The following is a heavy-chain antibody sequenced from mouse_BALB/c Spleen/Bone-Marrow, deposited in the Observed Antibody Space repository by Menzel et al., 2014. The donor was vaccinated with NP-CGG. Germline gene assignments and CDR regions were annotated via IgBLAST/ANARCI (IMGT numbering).Heavy chain of an antibody. CDR2: ISSGGSYI. CDR1: GFTFXSYA. Sequence: EVMLVESGGGLVKPGGSLKLSCAASGFTFXSYAMSWVRQTPEKRLEWVATISSGGSYIYYPDSVKGRFTISRDNAKNTLYLQMSSLRSEDTAMYYCARKSYYDYDGRPWFAYWGQGTLVTVSA. J-gene: IGHJ3*01. D-gene: IGHD2-4*01. V-gene: IGHV5-9-1*01. CDR3: ARKSYYDYDGRPWFAY.